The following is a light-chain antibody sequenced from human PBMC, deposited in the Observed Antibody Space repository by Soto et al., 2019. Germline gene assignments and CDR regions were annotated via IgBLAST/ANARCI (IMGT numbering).Light chain of an antibody. CDR3: QQYYATPWT. CDR1: QSVLYSPNDKTY. Sequence: DIVMTQSPDSLAVSLGERATINCKSSQSVLYSPNDKTYLAWYQQKPGQPPKLLFYWASTRESGVPDRFSGSGSGTDFTLTISSLQAEDVAVYFCQQYYATPWTFGQGTKVEIK. V-gene: IGKV4-1*01. CDR2: WAS. J-gene: IGKJ1*01.